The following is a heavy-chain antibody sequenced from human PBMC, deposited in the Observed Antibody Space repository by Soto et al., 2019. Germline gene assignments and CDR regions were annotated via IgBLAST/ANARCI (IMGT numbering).Heavy chain of an antibody. CDR1: GFTFSSYA. V-gene: IGHV3-30-3*01. CDR3: ARATSGWYKDAFDI. Sequence: QVQLVESGGGVVQPGRSLRLSCAASGFTFSSYAIHWVRQAPGKGLEWVAVISYDGSNKYYADSVKGRFTISRDNSKNTLYLQMNSLRAEDTAVYYCARATSGWYKDAFDIWGQGTMVTVSS. D-gene: IGHD6-19*01. CDR2: ISYDGSNK. J-gene: IGHJ3*02.